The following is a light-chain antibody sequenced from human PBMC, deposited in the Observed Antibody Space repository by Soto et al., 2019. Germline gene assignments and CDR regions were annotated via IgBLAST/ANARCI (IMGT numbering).Light chain of an antibody. Sequence: QSVLTQPASVSGSPGQSITISCTGTSSDVGGYNYVSWFQQHPGKAPKLIIFDVSNRPSGVSNRFSGSKSGNTASLTISGLQAEDGADHYCSSYTYAGGTRYVFGPGTKVTVL. CDR3: SSYTYAGGTRYV. V-gene: IGLV2-14*03. CDR2: DVS. J-gene: IGLJ1*01. CDR1: SSDVGGYNY.